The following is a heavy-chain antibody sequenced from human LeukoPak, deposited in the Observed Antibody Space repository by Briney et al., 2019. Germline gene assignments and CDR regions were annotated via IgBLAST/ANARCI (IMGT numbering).Heavy chain of an antibody. D-gene: IGHD3-3*01. CDR2: IYTSGST. CDR3: ARLDTYYDFWSGYYYYMDV. Sequence: SETLSLTCTVSGGSISSYYWSWIRRPPGKGLEWIGYIYTSGSTNYNPSLKSRVTISVDTSKNQFSLKLSSVTAADTAVYYCARLDTYYDFWSGYYYYMDVWGKGTTVTVSS. J-gene: IGHJ6*03. CDR1: GGSISSYY. V-gene: IGHV4-4*09.